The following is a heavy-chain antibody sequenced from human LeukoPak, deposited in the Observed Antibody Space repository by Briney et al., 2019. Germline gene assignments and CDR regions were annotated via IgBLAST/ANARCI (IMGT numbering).Heavy chain of an antibody. CDR1: GFTFSSYW. D-gene: IGHD3-22*01. V-gene: IGHV3-7*02. CDR3: ARIYYDSSGYRLFDY. CDR2: IKEEGSGK. Sequence: GESLKISCVASGFTFSSYWMSWVRQAPGKGLEWVANIKEEGSGKYYVDSVTGRFTISRDNAKNSLYLQMNSLRAEDTAVYYCARIYYDSSGYRLFDYWGQGTLVTVSS. J-gene: IGHJ4*02.